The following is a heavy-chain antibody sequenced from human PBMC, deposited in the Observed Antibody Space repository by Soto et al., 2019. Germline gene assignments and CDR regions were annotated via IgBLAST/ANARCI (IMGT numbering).Heavy chain of an antibody. D-gene: IGHD3-22*01. J-gene: IGHJ3*02. V-gene: IGHV4-31*03. CDR1: CGSISSGGYY. CDR3: ARGGYYYDSRGYYSAVVWAFDI. CDR2: IYYSGST. Sequence: TLSLTFTVSCGSISSGGYYWSWIRQHPGKGLEWIGYIYYSGSTYYNPTLKSRVTISVDTSKNQFSLKLSSVTAADTAVYYRARGGYYYDSRGYYSAVVWAFDIWGQATMVTVS.